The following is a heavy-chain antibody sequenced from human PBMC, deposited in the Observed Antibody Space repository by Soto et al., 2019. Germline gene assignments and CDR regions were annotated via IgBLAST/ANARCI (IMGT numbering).Heavy chain of an antibody. V-gene: IGHV3-49*04. J-gene: IGHJ4*02. D-gene: IGHD6-13*01. CDR1: GFTFGGYA. Sequence: GGSLRLSCTASGFTFGGYAMSWVRQAPGKGLEWVGSIRGKAYGRTTEYAASVKDRFTISRDDSKSIAHLQMNSLKTEDTAVYYCARYRLAADLSDFDYWGQGTLVTVSS. CDR2: IRGKAYGRTT. CDR3: ARYRLAADLSDFDY.